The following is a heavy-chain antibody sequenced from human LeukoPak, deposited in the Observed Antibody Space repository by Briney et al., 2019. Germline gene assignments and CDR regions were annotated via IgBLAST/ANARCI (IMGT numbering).Heavy chain of an antibody. Sequence: SQTLSLTCAISGDSVSSNSAAGVWIRQSPSRGLEWLGRTYYRSKWYNDYAVSVKSRITINPDTSKNQFSLQLNSVTPEDTAVYYCTRQATTFDYWGQGTLVTVSS. CDR1: GDSVSSNSAA. J-gene: IGHJ4*02. D-gene: IGHD1-1*01. V-gene: IGHV6-1*01. CDR3: TRQATTFDY. CDR2: TYYRSKWYN.